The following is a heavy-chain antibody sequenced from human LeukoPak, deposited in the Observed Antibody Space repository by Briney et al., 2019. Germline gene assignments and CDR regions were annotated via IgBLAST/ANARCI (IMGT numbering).Heavy chain of an antibody. Sequence: SETLSLTCAVSGSSISSGYYWGWIRPPPGRGLEWIGNIYHSGSTYYKSSLKSRVTISLDTSKNQFSLKLTSVTAADTAVYYCARWGPFFDYWGQGTLVTVSS. J-gene: IGHJ4*02. CDR1: GSSISSGYY. CDR3: ARWGPFFDY. V-gene: IGHV4-38-2*01. D-gene: IGHD3-16*01. CDR2: IYHSGST.